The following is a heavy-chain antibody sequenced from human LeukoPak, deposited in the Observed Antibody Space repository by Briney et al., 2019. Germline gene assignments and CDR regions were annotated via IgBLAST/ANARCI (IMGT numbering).Heavy chain of an antibody. CDR3: ARHPSFGESRTRDAFDI. J-gene: IGHJ3*02. D-gene: IGHD3-10*01. Sequence: PSQTLSLTCAVSGGSISSGGYSWSWIRQPPGKGLEWIGSIYYSGSTYYNPSLKSRVTISVDTSKNQFSLKLSSVTAADTAVYYCARHPSFGESRTRDAFDIWGQGTMVTVSS. CDR2: IYYSGST. CDR1: GGSISSGGYS. V-gene: IGHV4-30-2*03.